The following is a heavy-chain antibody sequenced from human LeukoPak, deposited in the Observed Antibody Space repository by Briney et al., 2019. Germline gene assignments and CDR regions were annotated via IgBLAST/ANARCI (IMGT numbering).Heavy chain of an antibody. Sequence: PGGSLRLYCAASGFTFSSYAMSWVRQAPGKGLEWVSAISGSGGSTYYADSVKGRFTISRDNSKNTLYLQMNSLRAEDTAVYCCAKDRGLIAVAGQGDLFDYWGQGTLVTVSS. J-gene: IGHJ4*02. D-gene: IGHD6-19*01. CDR1: GFTFSSYA. CDR3: AKDRGLIAVAGQGDLFDY. V-gene: IGHV3-23*01. CDR2: ISGSGGST.